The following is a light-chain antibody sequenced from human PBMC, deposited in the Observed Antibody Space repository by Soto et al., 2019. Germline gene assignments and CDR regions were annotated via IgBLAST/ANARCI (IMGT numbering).Light chain of an antibody. J-gene: IGKJ5*01. Sequence: EVVLTQSPGTLSLSPGDRVTLSCKASQNIATPYLAWYQQTFGQAPRLLISSTSKRAPDIPDRFSGAGSGTDFTLTISRLESEDSGVYYCQQYTSLPITFGQGTRLVI. CDR2: STS. CDR1: QNIATPY. V-gene: IGKV3-20*01. CDR3: QQYTSLPIT.